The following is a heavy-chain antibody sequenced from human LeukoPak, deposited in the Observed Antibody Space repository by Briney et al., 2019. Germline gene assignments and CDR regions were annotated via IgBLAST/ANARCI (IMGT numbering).Heavy chain of an antibody. V-gene: IGHV4-34*01. CDR1: GGSFSVYY. CDR2: INHSGST. CDR3: ASRVLYSSSWMSDY. D-gene: IGHD6-13*01. Sequence: SETLSLTCAVYGGSFSVYYWSWIRQPPGKGLEWIGEINHSGSTNYNPSLKSRVTISVDTSKNQFSLKLSSVTAADTAVYYCASRVLYSSSWMSDYWGQGTLVTVSS. J-gene: IGHJ4*02.